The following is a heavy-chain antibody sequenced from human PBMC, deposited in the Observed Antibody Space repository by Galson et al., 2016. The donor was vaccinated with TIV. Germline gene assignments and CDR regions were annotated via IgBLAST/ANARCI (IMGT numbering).Heavy chain of an antibody. CDR1: GGSISSGHAY. D-gene: IGHD2-21*02. CDR3: ARETSMVVTVDQFYYYMDV. Sequence: LSLTCTVSGGSISSGHAYWNWIRQPPGKGLEWVAYIYYTGSTNYNPSLKSRVTISRDTSKNQFSLKLSSVTATDTAVDYCARETSMVVTVDQFYYYMDVWGKGTTVTVSS. V-gene: IGHV4-61*01. J-gene: IGHJ6*03. CDR2: IYYTGST.